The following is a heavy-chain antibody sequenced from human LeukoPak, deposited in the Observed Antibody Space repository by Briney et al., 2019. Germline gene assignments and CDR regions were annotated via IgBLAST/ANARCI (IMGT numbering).Heavy chain of an antibody. CDR3: ARDRGYYYDRGMDYFDY. J-gene: IGHJ4*02. CDR1: GFTFSSYE. Sequence: PGGSLRLSCAASGFTFSSYEMNWVRQAPGKGLEWVSYISSSGSTIYYADSVKGRFTISRDNAKNSLYLQMNSLRAEDRAVYYCARDRGYYYDRGMDYFDYWGQGTLVTVSS. V-gene: IGHV3-48*03. D-gene: IGHD3-22*01. CDR2: ISSSGSTI.